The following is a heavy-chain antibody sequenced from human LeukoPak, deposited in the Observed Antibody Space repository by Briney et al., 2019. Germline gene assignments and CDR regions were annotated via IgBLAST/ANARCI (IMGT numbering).Heavy chain of an antibody. J-gene: IGHJ4*02. CDR3: ARDNGDYYGSGSFNY. V-gene: IGHV1-3*01. CDR1: GYSFSTYA. D-gene: IGHD3-10*01. CDR2: INVGNGNT. Sequence: ASVKVSCKPSGYSFSTYAMQWERQAPGQRLEWMGCINVGNGNTKYSQKSQGRVTLTRDTSASTAYMELSSLRSEDTAVYYCARDNGDYYGSGSFNYWGQGTLVTVSS.